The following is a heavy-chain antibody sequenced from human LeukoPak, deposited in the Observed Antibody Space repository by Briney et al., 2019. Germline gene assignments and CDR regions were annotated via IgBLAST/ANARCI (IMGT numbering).Heavy chain of an antibody. V-gene: IGHV4-59*01. J-gene: IGHJ4*02. CDR3: ARDGHQWLAAFNY. D-gene: IGHD6-19*01. CDR1: AGSISTYQ. CDR2: VHKGGST. Sequence: PSETLSLTCTVSAGSISTYQSSWIRQPPGKGLEWIENVHKGGSTNYNPTLKRRSTISVDTAKNQFSMKLSSVTAADTAVYYCARDGHQWLAAFNYWGQGNLVTVSS.